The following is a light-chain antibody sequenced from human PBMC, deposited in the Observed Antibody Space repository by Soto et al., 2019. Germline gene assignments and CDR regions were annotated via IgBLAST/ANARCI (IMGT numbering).Light chain of an antibody. CDR1: SSNIEYNS. CDR2: RNN. CDR3: ASWDDSLRGFV. J-gene: IGLJ1*01. Sequence: QSVLTQPPSASGTPGQRVTISCSGSSSNIEYNSVYWYQQLPGSAPKLLIHRNNQRPSGVPDRFSASKSGASASLAISGLRSEDEADYHYASWDDSLRGFVFGTGTKVTVL. V-gene: IGLV1-47*01.